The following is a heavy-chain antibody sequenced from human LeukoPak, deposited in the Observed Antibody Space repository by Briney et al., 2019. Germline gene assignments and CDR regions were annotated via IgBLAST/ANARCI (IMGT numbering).Heavy chain of an antibody. CDR1: GFTFSSYA. D-gene: IGHD2-8*01. V-gene: IGHV3-23*01. Sequence: PGGSLRFSCAASGFTFSSYAMSRVRQAPGKGLKWVSAISGSGGSTYYADSVKGRFTISRDNSKNTLYLQMNSLRAEDTAVYYCAKVGSGVLYYFDYWGQGTLVTVSS. CDR2: ISGSGGST. J-gene: IGHJ4*02. CDR3: AKVGSGVLYYFDY.